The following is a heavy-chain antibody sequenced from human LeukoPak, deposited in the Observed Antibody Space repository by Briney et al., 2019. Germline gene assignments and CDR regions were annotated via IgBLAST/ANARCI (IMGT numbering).Heavy chain of an antibody. CDR3: AKPLTGYYPLWY. D-gene: IGHD3-9*01. CDR2: ISSSGTTI. J-gene: IGHJ4*02. V-gene: IGHV3-11*01. Sequence: GGSLRLSCAASGFTFSDYYMSWIRQAPGKGLEWVSYISSSGTTIYYADSVKGRFTISRDNAKNSLYLQMNSLRAEDTAVYYCAKPLTGYYPLWYWGQGTLVTVSS. CDR1: GFTFSDYY.